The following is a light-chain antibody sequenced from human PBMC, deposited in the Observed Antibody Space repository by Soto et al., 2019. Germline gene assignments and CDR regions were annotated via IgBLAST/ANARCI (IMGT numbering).Light chain of an antibody. Sequence: IVLTQSPGTLSLSPGERATLSCRASQSVNSNYLAWYQQKSGQAPRLLIYGASTRAIGIPDKFSGSGSGTDFTLTISRLESEDFAVYHCQQYGSFPWTFGQGTKVETK. CDR1: QSVNSNY. J-gene: IGKJ1*01. V-gene: IGKV3-20*01. CDR3: QQYGSFPWT. CDR2: GAS.